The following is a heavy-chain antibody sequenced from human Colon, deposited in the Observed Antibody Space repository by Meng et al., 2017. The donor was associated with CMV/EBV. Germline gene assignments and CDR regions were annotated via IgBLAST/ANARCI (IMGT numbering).Heavy chain of an antibody. CDR2: ISSSSSYI. CDR1: GFTFSSYS. V-gene: IGHV3-21*04. D-gene: IGHD6-13*01. Sequence: GESLKISCAASGFTFSSYSMNWVRQAPGKGLEWVSSISSSSSYIYYADSVKGRFTISRDNAKNSLYLQMNSLRVEDTAVYYCTEMGADIAAAAHFDGWGQGTLVTVSS. CDR3: TEMGADIAAAAHFDG. J-gene: IGHJ4*02.